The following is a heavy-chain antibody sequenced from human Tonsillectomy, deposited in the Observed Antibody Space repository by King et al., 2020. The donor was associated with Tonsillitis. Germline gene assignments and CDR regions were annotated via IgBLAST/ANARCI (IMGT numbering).Heavy chain of an antibody. Sequence: VQLQESGPGLVKPSQTLSLTCTVSGGSISSGDYYWSWIRQPPGKGLEWIGYIYYSGSTYYNPSLKSRVTISIHMSKNHFSLKLRSVTAADTAVYYCARVSITMVRGVIHDYWGQGTLVTVSS. CDR2: IYYSGST. CDR3: ARVSITMVRGVIHDY. J-gene: IGHJ4*02. CDR1: GGSISSGDYY. V-gene: IGHV4-30-4*01. D-gene: IGHD3-10*01.